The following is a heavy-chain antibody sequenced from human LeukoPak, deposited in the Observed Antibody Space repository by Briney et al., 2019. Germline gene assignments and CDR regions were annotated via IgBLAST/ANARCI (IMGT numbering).Heavy chain of an antibody. Sequence: SQTLSLTCTVSGGSISSGGYYWSWIRQHPGKGLEWIGYIYTSGSINYNPSLKSRVTISVDTSKNQFSLKLSSVTAADTAVYYCARFDGNFYYYYMDLWGKGTTVTVSS. CDR3: ARFDGNFYYYYMDL. CDR1: GGSISSGGYY. D-gene: IGHD2-15*01. V-gene: IGHV4-31*03. CDR2: IYTSGSI. J-gene: IGHJ6*03.